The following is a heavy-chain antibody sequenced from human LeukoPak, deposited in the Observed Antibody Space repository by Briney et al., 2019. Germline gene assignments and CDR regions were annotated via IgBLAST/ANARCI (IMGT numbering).Heavy chain of an antibody. Sequence: ASVKVSRKTSGYSFILYGISWVRQAPGQGPEWMGWISTSTGDTKYTQKFQGRVTLTTDTSTSTAYMELSSLRSDDTAVYYCARDVGEYCSSTNCYASHYWGQGTLVTVSS. CDR1: GYSFILYG. V-gene: IGHV1-18*01. CDR2: ISTSTGDT. CDR3: ARDVGEYCSSTNCYASHY. J-gene: IGHJ4*02. D-gene: IGHD2-2*01.